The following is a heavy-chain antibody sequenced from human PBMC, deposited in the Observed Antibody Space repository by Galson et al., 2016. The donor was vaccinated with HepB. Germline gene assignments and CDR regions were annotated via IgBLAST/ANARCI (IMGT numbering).Heavy chain of an antibody. CDR3: ARGANYFGP. Sequence: SVKVSWKASGFTFTSYDISWVRQTPGEGLEWLGRISAYNGNTNYAQNLQGRVTMTTDTSTSTAYMELRSLRSDDTAVYYCARGANYFGPWGQGTLVTVSS. V-gene: IGHV1-18*01. J-gene: IGHJ5*02. CDR1: GFTFTSYD. CDR2: ISAYNGNT. D-gene: IGHD3-10*01.